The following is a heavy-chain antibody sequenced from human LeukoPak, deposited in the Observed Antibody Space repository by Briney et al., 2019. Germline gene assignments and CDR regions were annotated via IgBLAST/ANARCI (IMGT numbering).Heavy chain of an antibody. V-gene: IGHV4-59*01. J-gene: IGHJ6*02. Sequence: PSETLSLSCTVSGASISSYYWSWIRQPPGNGLEWIGYIYYSGSTNYNPSLKSRVTISVDTSKNQFSLKLSSVTAADTAVYYCARGRIAAAGTYYYYGMDVWGQGTTVTVSS. D-gene: IGHD6-13*01. CDR2: IYYSGST. CDR1: GASISSYY. CDR3: ARGRIAAAGTYYYYGMDV.